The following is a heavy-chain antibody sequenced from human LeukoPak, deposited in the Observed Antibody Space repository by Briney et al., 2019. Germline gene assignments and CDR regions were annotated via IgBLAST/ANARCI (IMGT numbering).Heavy chain of an antibody. CDR3: AKDALYCGGSSCYFDYVFDY. Sequence: GGSLRLSCVASGFTFNSYAVHWVRQAPGKGLEWVAVISYDGSINFYAASVKGRFTISRDNSKNTLYLQMNSLRAEDTALYFCAKDALYCGGSSCYFDYVFDYWGQGTLVTVSS. CDR2: ISYDGSIN. V-gene: IGHV3-30-3*01. J-gene: IGHJ4*02. D-gene: IGHD2-15*01. CDR1: GFTFNSYA.